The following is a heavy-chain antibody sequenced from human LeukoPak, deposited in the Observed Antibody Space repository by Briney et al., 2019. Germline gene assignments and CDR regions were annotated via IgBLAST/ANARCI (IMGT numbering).Heavy chain of an antibody. J-gene: IGHJ4*02. V-gene: IGHV3-7*01. D-gene: IGHD1-1*01. Sequence: PGGALRPSRGGPGFTFSKYLITLVRQAPGKGVEWVANIKEDGSENSYVESVKGRFTISRDNAKNSLYLQLNSLRAEDTAVYFCARQRYSDYWGQGTLVTVSS. CDR2: IKEDGSEN. CDR3: ARQRYSDY. CDR1: GFTFSKYL.